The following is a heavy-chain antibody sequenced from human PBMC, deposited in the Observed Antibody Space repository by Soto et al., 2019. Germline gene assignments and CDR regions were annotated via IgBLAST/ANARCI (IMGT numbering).Heavy chain of an antibody. CDR2: INAGNGNT. D-gene: IGHD2-21*02. CDR3: ARSIVVVTALDY. V-gene: IGHV1-3*01. Sequence: ASVKVSCKASGYTFTSYAMHWVRQAPGQRLEWMGWINAGNGNTKYSQKFQGRVTITMDTSASTAYMELSSLRSEDTAVYYCARSIVVVTALDYWGQGTLVTVSS. J-gene: IGHJ4*02. CDR1: GYTFTSYA.